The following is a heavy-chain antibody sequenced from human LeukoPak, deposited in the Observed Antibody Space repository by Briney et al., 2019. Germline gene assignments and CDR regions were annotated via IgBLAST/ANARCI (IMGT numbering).Heavy chain of an antibody. CDR2: IKKDGSET. D-gene: IGHD6-19*01. Sequence: PGGSLRLSCAASRFTLSNKWMSWVRPALGKGLEWVANIKKDGSETYYVDSVKGRFTISRDNAKNSLSLQMNSLRAEDTAVYYCARQRGSGCLDYWGQGTLVTVSS. CDR3: ARQRGSGCLDY. CDR1: RFTLSNKW. J-gene: IGHJ4*02. V-gene: IGHV3-7*01.